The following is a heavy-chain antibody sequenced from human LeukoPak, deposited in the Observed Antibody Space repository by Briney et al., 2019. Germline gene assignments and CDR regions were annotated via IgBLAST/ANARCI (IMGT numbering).Heavy chain of an antibody. J-gene: IGHJ4*02. Sequence: PGGSLRLSCAASGFTFSSYEMNWVRQAPGKGLEWVSYISSSGSTIYYADSVKGRFTISRDNAKNSLYLQMNSLRAEDTAVYYCARESSFTMSEGYWGQGTLVAVSS. D-gene: IGHD3-10*02. CDR3: ARESSFTMSEGY. V-gene: IGHV3-48*03. CDR2: ISSSGSTI. CDR1: GFTFSSYE.